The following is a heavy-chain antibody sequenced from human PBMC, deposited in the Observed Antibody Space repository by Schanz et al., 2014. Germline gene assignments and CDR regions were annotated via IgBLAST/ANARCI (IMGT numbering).Heavy chain of an antibody. Sequence: EVQLLESGGGLVQPGGSLRLSCAASGFSFGTYAMSWVRQAPGKGLLWVSSISGTGGDDTYYADSVKGRFTISRDNSKNTLYLQMSSLRADDTAVYYCAKAADWPVTRFDPWGQGTLVTVSS. CDR1: GFSFGTYA. J-gene: IGHJ5*02. CDR3: AKAADWPVTRFDP. D-gene: IGHD3-9*01. CDR2: ISGTGGDDT. V-gene: IGHV3-23*01.